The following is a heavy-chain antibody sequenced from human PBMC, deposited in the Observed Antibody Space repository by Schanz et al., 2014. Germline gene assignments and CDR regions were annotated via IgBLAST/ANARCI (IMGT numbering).Heavy chain of an antibody. J-gene: IGHJ6*02. CDR1: GFNFNNFA. Sequence: EVQLLESGGGLVQPGGSLRLSCAASGFNFNNFAMTWVRQAPGKGLEWVSYISSSSSTRYYADSGKGRFTISRDNAKNSLFLQMNSLRAEDTAVYYCARDFLLEQLGYSHYYYAMDVWGQGTTVTVSS. D-gene: IGHD2-15*01. V-gene: IGHV3-48*01. CDR2: ISSSSSTR. CDR3: ARDFLLEQLGYSHYYYAMDV.